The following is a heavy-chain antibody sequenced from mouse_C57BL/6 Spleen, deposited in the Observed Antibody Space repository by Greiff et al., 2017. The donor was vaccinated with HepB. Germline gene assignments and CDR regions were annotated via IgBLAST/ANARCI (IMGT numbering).Heavy chain of an antibody. CDR3: ARGGVYYDNRLGV. CDR1: GYTFTSYT. D-gene: IGHD2-4*01. CDR2: INPSSGYT. Sequence: VQGVESGAELARPGASVKMSCKASGYTFTSYTMHWVKQRPGQGLEWIGYINPSSGYTKYNQKFKDKATLTADKSSSTAYMQLSSLTSEDSAVYYCARGGVYYDNRLGVWGTGTTVTVSS. J-gene: IGHJ1*03. V-gene: IGHV1-4*01.